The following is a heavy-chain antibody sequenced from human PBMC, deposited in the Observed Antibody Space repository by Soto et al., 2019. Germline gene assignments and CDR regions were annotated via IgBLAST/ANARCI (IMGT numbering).Heavy chain of an antibody. CDR1: GYTFTNYA. V-gene: IGHV1-3*01. D-gene: IGHD5-12*01. CDR3: ARDLRDGYNSYYYDGMDV. J-gene: IGHJ6*02. CDR2: IHAGNGNT. Sequence: QVQLVQSGAEVKKPGASVKVSCKASGYTFTNYAMHWVRQAPGQCLEYMGWIHAGNGNTKYSQKFQGRVTITRDTSASTAYMELSSLRSEDTAVYYCARDLRDGYNSYYYDGMDVWGQGTTVTVSS.